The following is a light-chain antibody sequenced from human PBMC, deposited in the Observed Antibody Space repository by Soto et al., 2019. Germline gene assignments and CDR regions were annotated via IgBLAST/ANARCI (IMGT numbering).Light chain of an antibody. CDR1: QSISNS. J-gene: IGKJ4*01. Sequence: DIQMTQSPSSLSASVGYRFTITCRASQSISNSLNWYQHKPGNAPKLLIYAASSLQSGVPSRFSGSGSGTDFTLTISSLQPADFATYYCQQTNITPLTFGGGTKGDIK. CDR2: AAS. V-gene: IGKV1-39*01. CDR3: QQTNITPLT.